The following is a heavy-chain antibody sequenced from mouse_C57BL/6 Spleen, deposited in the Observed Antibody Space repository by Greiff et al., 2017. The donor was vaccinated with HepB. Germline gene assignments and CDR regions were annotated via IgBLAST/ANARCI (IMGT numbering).Heavy chain of an antibody. CDR2: IYPGSGNT. CDR1: GYTFTDYY. CDR3: AREGVVGGFAY. Sequence: VQLQQSGAELVRPGASVKLSCKASGYTFTDYYINWVKQRPGQGLEWIARIYPGSGNTYYNEKFKGKATLTAEKSSSTAYMQLSSLPSEDSAVYFCAREGVVGGFAYWGQGTLVTVSA. D-gene: IGHD1-1*02. V-gene: IGHV1-76*01. J-gene: IGHJ3*01.